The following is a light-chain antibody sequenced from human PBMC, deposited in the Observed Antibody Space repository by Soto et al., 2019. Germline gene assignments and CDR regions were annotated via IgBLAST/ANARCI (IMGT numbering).Light chain of an antibody. J-gene: IGKJ5*01. CDR3: QQYHNFPIT. CDR2: DAS. Sequence: DIQMTQSPSTLSASVGARVPITCRASQSISSWLAWYPQKPGKAPKLLIYDASSLESGVPSRFSGSGSGTEFTLTISSLQPEDFATYYCQQYHNFPITFGQGTRLEIK. CDR1: QSISSW. V-gene: IGKV1-5*01.